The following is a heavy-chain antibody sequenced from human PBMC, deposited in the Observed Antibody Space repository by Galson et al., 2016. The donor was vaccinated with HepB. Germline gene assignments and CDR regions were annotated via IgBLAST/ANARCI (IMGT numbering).Heavy chain of an antibody. CDR2: IYYSGST. CDR1: GGSVSSGSYY. Sequence: ETLSLTCTVSGGSVSSGSYYWGWIRQPPGKGLEWIGYIYYSGSTNYNPSLKSRVTISVDTSKNQFSLKLSSVTAADTAVYYCAIDPGGSGWLGTDYWGQGTLVTVSS. V-gene: IGHV4-61*01. CDR3: AIDPGGSGWLGTDY. D-gene: IGHD6-19*01. J-gene: IGHJ4*02.